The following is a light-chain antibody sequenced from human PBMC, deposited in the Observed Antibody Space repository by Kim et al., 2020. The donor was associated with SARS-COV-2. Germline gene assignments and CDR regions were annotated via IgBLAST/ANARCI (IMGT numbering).Light chain of an antibody. CDR1: QSVSSSY. Sequence: PGERATLSCRARQSVSSSYLAWYQQKHGQAPRLLIYGASSRATGIPDRFSGSGSGTDFTLTISRLEPEDFAVYYCQQYGSSPEWTFGQGTKVDIK. CDR2: GAS. V-gene: IGKV3-20*01. J-gene: IGKJ1*01. CDR3: QQYGSSPEWT.